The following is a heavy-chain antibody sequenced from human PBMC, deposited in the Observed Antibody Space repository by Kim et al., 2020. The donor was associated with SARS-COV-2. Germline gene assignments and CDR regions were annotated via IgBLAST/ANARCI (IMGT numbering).Heavy chain of an antibody. CDR1: GFTFNNYA. Sequence: GGSLRLSCAASGFTFNNYAMSWVRQAPGKGLEWVSAISESSASTYYADSVKGRITISRDNSKNTLYLQMNSLRAEDTAVYYCAKGRLASSSSVYWYFDLWGRGTLVTVSS. CDR2: ISESSAST. V-gene: IGHV3-23*01. D-gene: IGHD6-6*01. J-gene: IGHJ2*01. CDR3: AKGRLASSSSVYWYFDL.